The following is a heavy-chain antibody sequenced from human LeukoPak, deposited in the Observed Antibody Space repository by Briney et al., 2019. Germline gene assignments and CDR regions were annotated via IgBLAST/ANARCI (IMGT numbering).Heavy chain of an antibody. V-gene: IGHV3-30*03. D-gene: IGHD3-3*01. Sequence: GGSLRLSCAASGFTFSSYGMHWVRQAPGKGLEWVAVISYDGSNKYYADSVKGRFTISRDNSKNTLYLQMNSLRVEDTAVFYCARDQYDTWSRRGNFDSWGQGTLVIVSS. CDR3: ARDQYDTWSRRGNFDS. CDR1: GFTFSSYG. CDR2: ISYDGSNK. J-gene: IGHJ4*02.